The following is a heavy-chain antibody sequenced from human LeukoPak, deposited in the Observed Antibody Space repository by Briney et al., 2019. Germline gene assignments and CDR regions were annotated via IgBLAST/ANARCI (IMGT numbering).Heavy chain of an antibody. V-gene: IGHV3-15*01. CDR2: IKSRTDGGTT. CDR3: TTVHVSPRGYEWFDP. J-gene: IGHJ5*02. Sequence: GGSLRLSCAASGFTFSNAWMGWVRQAPGKGLEWVGRIKSRTDGGTTDYAAPVKGRFTISRDDSKNTLYLQMNSLKTEDTAVYYCTTVHVSPRGYEWFDPWGQGTLVTVSS. CDR1: GFTFSNAW. D-gene: IGHD2-15*01.